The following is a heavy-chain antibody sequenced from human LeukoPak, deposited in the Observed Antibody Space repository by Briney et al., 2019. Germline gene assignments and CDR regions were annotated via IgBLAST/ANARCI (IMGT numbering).Heavy chain of an antibody. D-gene: IGHD2-2*01. V-gene: IGHV4-34*01. CDR2: INHSGST. J-gene: IGHJ5*02. CDR1: GGSFSGYY. Sequence: SETLSLTCAVYGGSFSGYYWSWIRQPPGKGLEWIGEINHSGSTNYNPSLKSRVTISVDTSKNQFSLKLSSVTAADTAVYYCARALHDIVVVPAAIGWFDPWGQGTLVTVSS. CDR3: ARALHDIVVVPAAIGWFDP.